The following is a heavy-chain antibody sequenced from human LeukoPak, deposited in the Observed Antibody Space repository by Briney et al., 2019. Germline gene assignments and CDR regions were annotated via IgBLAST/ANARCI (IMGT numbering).Heavy chain of an antibody. Sequence: PGGSLRLSCAASGFTFSSYSMHWVRQTPGKGPEYVAAISSRGTTTHYGDSVQGRFIVSSDNSNYTLYLQMGGLRPDDTGVYFCAREGSDGWDDYWGRGTLVTVSS. CDR3: AREGSDGWDDY. CDR1: GFTFSSYS. J-gene: IGHJ4*02. V-gene: IGHV3-64*02. CDR2: ISSRGTTT. D-gene: IGHD1-26*01.